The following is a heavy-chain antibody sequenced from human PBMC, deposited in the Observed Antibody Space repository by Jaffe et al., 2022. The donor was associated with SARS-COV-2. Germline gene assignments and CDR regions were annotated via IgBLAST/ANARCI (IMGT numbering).Heavy chain of an antibody. J-gene: IGHJ2*01. D-gene: IGHD3-16*01. Sequence: QVQLVESGGGVVQPGRSLRLSCAVSGFTFSTSGMQWARQAPGKGLEWVAVIWSDGSEKYYADSVKGRFTISRDNSKNTLYLQINSLRAEDTAVYYCGRFLGGVWYFDLWGRGTLVTVSS. V-gene: IGHV3-33*01. CDR2: IWSDGSEK. CDR3: GRFLGGVWYFDL. CDR1: GFTFSTSG.